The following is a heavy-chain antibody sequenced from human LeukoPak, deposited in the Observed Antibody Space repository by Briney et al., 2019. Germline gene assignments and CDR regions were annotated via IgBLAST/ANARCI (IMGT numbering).Heavy chain of an antibody. CDR2: IYYSGTA. CDR1: GGSISNITYY. V-gene: IGHV4-39*07. J-gene: IGHJ3*02. CDR3: ARCPRRDYVWGSYSFAAFDI. D-gene: IGHD3-16*02. Sequence: PSETLSLTCTVSGGSISNITYYWGWIRQSPGKGLEWIGSIYYSGTAYYSPSLKSRVTISVDTSKNQFSLKLSSVTAADTAVYYCARCPRRDYVWGSYSFAAFDIWGQGTMVTVSS.